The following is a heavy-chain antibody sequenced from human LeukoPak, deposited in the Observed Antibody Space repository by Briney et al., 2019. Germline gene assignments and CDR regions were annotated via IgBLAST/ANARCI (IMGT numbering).Heavy chain of an antibody. V-gene: IGHV5-51*01. CDR1: GYSFTSYW. D-gene: IGHD4-17*01. CDR3: ARGKTVTTEDYYYYYGVDV. CDR2: IYPGDSDT. J-gene: IGHJ6*02. Sequence: GESLKISCKGSGYSFTSYWIGWVRQMPGKGLEWMGIIYPGDSDTRYSPSFQGQVTISADKSISTAYLQWSSLKASDTAMYYCARGKTVTTEDYYYYYGVDVWGQGTTVTVSS.